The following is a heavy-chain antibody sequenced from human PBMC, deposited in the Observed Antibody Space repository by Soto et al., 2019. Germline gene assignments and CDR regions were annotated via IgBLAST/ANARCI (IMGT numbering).Heavy chain of an antibody. CDR1: GFTFSSYA. Sequence: EVQLVESGGGLVQPGGSLRLSCAASGFTFSSYAMHWVRQAPGKGLEYVSAISSNGGSTYYANSVKGRFTISRDNSKNTLYLQMGSLSAEDMAVYYCARDGLRQYAFDIWGQGTMVTVSS. J-gene: IGHJ3*02. CDR2: ISSNGGST. V-gene: IGHV3-64*01. D-gene: IGHD4-17*01. CDR3: ARDGLRQYAFDI.